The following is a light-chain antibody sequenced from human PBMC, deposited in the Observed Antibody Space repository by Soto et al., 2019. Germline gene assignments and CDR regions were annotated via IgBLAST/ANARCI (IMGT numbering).Light chain of an antibody. Sequence: EIVLTQSPATMSLSPGERATLFCRPSQSVSSYFAWYQQKPGQAPNLLIYDASNRATGIPARFSGSGSGTDFTLTISSLEPEDFALYYCQHHDNWPLITFGQGTRLEIK. CDR2: DAS. CDR3: QHHDNWPLIT. J-gene: IGKJ5*01. V-gene: IGKV3-11*01. CDR1: QSVSSY.